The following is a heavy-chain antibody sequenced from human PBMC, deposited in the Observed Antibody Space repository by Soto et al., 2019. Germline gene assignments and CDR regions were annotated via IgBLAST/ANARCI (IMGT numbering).Heavy chain of an antibody. J-gene: IGHJ3*02. CDR3: AILTWNDAWRRDDAFDI. Sequence: EVQLLESGGGLVQPGGSLRLSCAASGFTFSSYAMSWVRQAPGKGLEWVSAVSGSGGSTYYADSVKGRFTISRDNSKNTLYLQMNSLRAEDTAVYYCAILTWNDAWRRDDAFDIWGQGTMVTVSS. CDR2: VSGSGGST. V-gene: IGHV3-23*01. D-gene: IGHD1-1*01. CDR1: GFTFSSYA.